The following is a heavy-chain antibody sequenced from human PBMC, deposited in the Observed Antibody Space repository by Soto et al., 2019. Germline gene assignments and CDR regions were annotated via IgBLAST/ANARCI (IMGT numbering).Heavy chain of an antibody. J-gene: IGHJ4*02. D-gene: IGHD3-22*01. V-gene: IGHV1-3*01. Sequence: QVQVVQSGAEVKKPGASVKVSCKTSGYTFTSYVIHWVRQAPGQRPEWMGWINDGDGNTKFSQKLHDRVTLTKETFASTAHMELISLRSEDTAFYYFARDRSPYSSEKSGFYFADYWGQGTLVTVSS. CDR2: INDGDGNT. CDR1: GYTFTSYV. CDR3: ARDRSPYSSEKSGFYFADY.